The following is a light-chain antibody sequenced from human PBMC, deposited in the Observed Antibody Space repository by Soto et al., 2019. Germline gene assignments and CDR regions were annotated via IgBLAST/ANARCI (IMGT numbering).Light chain of an antibody. Sequence: EIVLTQSPGTLSLSPGERATLSCRASQYVTSFYLAWYQQKPAQAPRLLIYGASSRATGIPDRLSGSGSGKDFNLTISRLEPADLAVYYCQQYGNSPWTFGQGTKVEIK. J-gene: IGKJ1*01. V-gene: IGKV3-20*01. CDR1: QYVTSFY. CDR2: GAS. CDR3: QQYGNSPWT.